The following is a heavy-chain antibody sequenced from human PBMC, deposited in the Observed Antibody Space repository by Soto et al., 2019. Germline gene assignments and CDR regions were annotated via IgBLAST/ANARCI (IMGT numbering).Heavy chain of an antibody. CDR2: IFPDDSDT. J-gene: IGHJ4*02. CDR1: GYSFTHYW. CDR3: ARVHRVVDY. Sequence: WDSLKISCEASGYSFTHYWDAWVRQMPGKGLEWMGIIFPDDSDTRYSPSFQGQVTISADKSLNTAFLQWNSLKASDTAMYYCARVHRVVDYWGQGTLGAVSS. V-gene: IGHV5-51*01.